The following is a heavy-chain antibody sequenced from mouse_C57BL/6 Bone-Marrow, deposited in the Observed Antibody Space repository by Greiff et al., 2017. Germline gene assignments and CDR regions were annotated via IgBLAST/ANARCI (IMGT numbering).Heavy chain of an antibody. V-gene: IGHV5-4*01. J-gene: IGHJ4*01. CDR3: ARDIYCRSDYAMDY. CDR1: GFPFSSYA. CDR2: ISDGGSYT. Sequence: EVTVVESGGGLVKPGGSLKLSCAASGFPFSSYAMSWVRQTPDKRLEWVATISDGGSYTYSPDNVKGRITISRDNAKNNLSLQMRHLKSEDTAMYNRARDIYCRSDYAMDYCGQGTSVTVSS. D-gene: IGHD3-1*01.